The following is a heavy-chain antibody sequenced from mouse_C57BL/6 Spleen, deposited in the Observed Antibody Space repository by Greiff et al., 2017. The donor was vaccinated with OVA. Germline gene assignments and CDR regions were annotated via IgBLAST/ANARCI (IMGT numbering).Heavy chain of an antibody. V-gene: IGHV1-81*01. J-gene: IGHJ2*01. Sequence: QVQLQQSGAELARPGASVKLSCKASGYTFTSYGISWVKQRTGQGLEWIGEIYPRSGNTYYNEKFKGKATLTADKSSSTAYMELRSLTSEDSAVYFCARCDTVVDYWGQGTTLTVSS. D-gene: IGHD1-1*01. CDR3: ARCDTVVDY. CDR1: GYTFTSYG. CDR2: IYPRSGNT.